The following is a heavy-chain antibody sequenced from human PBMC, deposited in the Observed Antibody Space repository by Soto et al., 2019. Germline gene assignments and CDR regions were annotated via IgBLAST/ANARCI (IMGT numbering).Heavy chain of an antibody. V-gene: IGHV3-30*18. D-gene: IGHD5-12*01. J-gene: IGHJ6*03. Sequence: QVQLVESGGGVVQPGRSLRLSCAASGFTFSSYGMHWVRQAPGKGLEWVAVISYDGSNKYYADSVKGRFTISRDNSKNTLYLQMNSLRAEDTAVYYCAKDRYSGYDSSGPYYYYMDVWGKGTTVTVSS. CDR2: ISYDGSNK. CDR3: AKDRYSGYDSSGPYYYYMDV. CDR1: GFTFSSYG.